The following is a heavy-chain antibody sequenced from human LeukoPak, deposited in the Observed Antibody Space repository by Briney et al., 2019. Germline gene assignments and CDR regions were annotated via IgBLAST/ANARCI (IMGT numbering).Heavy chain of an antibody. J-gene: IGHJ4*02. Sequence: PSETLSLTCTVSGGSITSSYYWGWSRPPPGKGLEWIASIYYTGTTYYNPTLKSRVTMSVDTSKNQFSLNLSSLTAADTAVYYCARELGYYDYWGRGALATVSS. CDR1: GGSITSSYY. CDR3: ARELGYYDY. CDR2: IYYTGTT. V-gene: IGHV4-39*02.